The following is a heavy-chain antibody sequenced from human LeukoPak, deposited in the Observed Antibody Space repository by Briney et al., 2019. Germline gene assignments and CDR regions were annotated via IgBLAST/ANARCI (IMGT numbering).Heavy chain of an antibody. CDR2: INPNSGGT. J-gene: IGHJ4*02. V-gene: IGHV1-2*06. D-gene: IGHD3-22*01. CDR3: ARVGYYESSGYYEY. CDR1: GYTLTDYY. Sequence: ASVKVSCKASGYTLTDYYMHWVRQALGQGLEWMGRINPNSGGTNYAQKFQGRVTMTRDTSISTVYMELSRLRSDDTAVYYCARVGYYESSGYYEYWGQGTLVTVSS.